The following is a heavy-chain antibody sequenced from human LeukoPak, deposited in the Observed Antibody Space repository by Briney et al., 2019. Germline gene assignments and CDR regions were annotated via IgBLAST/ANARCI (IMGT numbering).Heavy chain of an antibody. D-gene: IGHD3-9*01. V-gene: IGHV5-51*01. Sequence: GESLKISCKGSGYSFTSYWIGWVRQMPGKGLEWMGIIYPGDSDTRYSPSFQGQVTISADKSISTAYLQWSSLKASDTAMYYCARRTLSYDILTGCYNGWYFDLWGRGTLVTVSS. CDR3: ARRTLSYDILTGCYNGWYFDL. CDR1: GYSFTSYW. J-gene: IGHJ2*01. CDR2: IYPGDSDT.